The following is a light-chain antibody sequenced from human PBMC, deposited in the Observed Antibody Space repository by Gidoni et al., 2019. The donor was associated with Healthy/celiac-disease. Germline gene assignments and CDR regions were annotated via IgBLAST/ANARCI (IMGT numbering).Light chain of an antibody. V-gene: IGLV3-1*01. CDR1: KVGDKY. CDR2: QDS. J-gene: IGLJ2*01. CDR3: QAWDSSTVV. Sequence: YELTPPPSASVSPGQTASITCSGDKVGDKYACWYQQKPGQSPLLVIYQDSKRPSGIPERFSGSNSGNTATLTISGTQAMDEADYYCQAWDSSTVVFGGGTKLTVL.